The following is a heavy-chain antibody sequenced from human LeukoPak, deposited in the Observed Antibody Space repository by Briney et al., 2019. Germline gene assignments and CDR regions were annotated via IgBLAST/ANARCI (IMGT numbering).Heavy chain of an antibody. J-gene: IGHJ4*02. CDR1: GGSISSSCYY. V-gene: IGHV4-39*01. CDR2: IYYSGST. Sequence: PSETLSLTCTVSGGSISSSCYYWGWIRQPPGKGLEGIGSIYYSGSTYYNPSPKSRVTISVETSKNQFALKLSSVTAADTAVYYCARHLRGGIFGFDYWGQGTLVTVSS. D-gene: IGHD3-3*01. CDR3: ARHLRGGIFGFDY.